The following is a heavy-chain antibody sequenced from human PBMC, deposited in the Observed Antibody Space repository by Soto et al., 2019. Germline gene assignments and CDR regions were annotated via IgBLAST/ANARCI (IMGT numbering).Heavy chain of an antibody. J-gene: IGHJ6*02. Sequence: GGSLRLSCAASGFTFSSYAMHWVRQAPGKGLEWVAVISYDGSNKYYADSVKGRFTISRDNSKNTLYLQMNSLRAEDTAVYYWARQTKQVPAPPPVLLWFGEPQDSYYYYYGMDVWGQGTTVTVSS. D-gene: IGHD3-10*01. CDR1: GFTFSSYA. V-gene: IGHV3-30-3*01. CDR3: ARQTKQVPAPPPVLLWFGEPQDSYYYYYGMDV. CDR2: ISYDGSNK.